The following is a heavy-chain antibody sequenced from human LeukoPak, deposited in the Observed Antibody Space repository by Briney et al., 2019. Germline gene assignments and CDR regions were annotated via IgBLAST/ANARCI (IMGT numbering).Heavy chain of an antibody. D-gene: IGHD4-17*01. CDR1: GGSLSSYY. V-gene: IGHV4-59*01. CDR2: IYYSGST. Sequence: LETLSLTCTVSGGSLSSYYWSWIRQPPGKGLEWIGYIYYSGSTNYNPSLTSRVTISVDTSKNQFSLKMSSVTAADTAVYYCARVGIPDLMHGDLNWFDLWGQGTLVTVSS. J-gene: IGHJ5*02. CDR3: ARVGIPDLMHGDLNWFDL.